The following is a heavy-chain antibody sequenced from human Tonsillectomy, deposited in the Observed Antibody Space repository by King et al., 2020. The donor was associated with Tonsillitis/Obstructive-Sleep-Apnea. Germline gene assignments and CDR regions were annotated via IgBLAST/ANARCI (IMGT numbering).Heavy chain of an antibody. V-gene: IGHV4-59*01. CDR1: GASISSYY. CDR2: VFHSGST. CDR3: ARGGYCSSTTCYEWFDP. D-gene: IGHD2-2*01. J-gene: IGHJ5*02. Sequence: VQLQESGPGLVKPSETLSLTCTVSGASISSYYWSWIRQPPGRGLEWIGYVFHSGSTNYNPTLKSRVTISVNTSKNYFSLKLSSVTAADTAVYYCARGGYCSSTTCYEWFDPWGQGTLVTVSS.